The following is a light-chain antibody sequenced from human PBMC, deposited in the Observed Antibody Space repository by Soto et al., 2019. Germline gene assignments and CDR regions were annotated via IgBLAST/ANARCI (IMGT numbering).Light chain of an antibody. V-gene: IGLV1-40*01. CDR2: VKS. J-gene: IGLJ2*01. CDR1: SSNIGANYG. Sequence: QSVLTQPPSVSGAPGQRVTISCTGSSSNIGANYGVHWYQQLPGTAPKLLIYVKSYRPSGVADRFSGSKSGTTTSLAITGLQAEDDADYYCHSSDSSRSCVVFGGGTKLTVL. CDR3: HSSDSSRSCVV.